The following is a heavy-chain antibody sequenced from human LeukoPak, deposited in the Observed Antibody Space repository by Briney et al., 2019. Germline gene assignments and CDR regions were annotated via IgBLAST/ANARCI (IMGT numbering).Heavy chain of an antibody. CDR3: ARVGSEEQLVRPLYFQH. V-gene: IGHV1-8*03. J-gene: IGHJ1*01. CDR2: MNPNSGNT. D-gene: IGHD6-6*01. CDR1: GYTFTSYD. Sequence: GASVKVSCKASGYTFTSYDINWVRQATGQGLEWMGWMNPNSGNTGYAQKFQGRVTITRNTSISTAYMELSSLRSEDTAVYYCARVGSEEQLVRPLYFQHWGQGTLVTVSS.